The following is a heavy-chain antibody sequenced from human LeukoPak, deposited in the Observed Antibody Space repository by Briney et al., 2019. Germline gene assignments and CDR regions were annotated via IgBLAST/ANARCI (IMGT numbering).Heavy chain of an antibody. Sequence: GRSLRLSCAVSGFTFSSYGMHWVRQAPGKGLEWVAVIWYDGSNKYYADSVKGRFTISRDNSKNTLYLQMNSLRAEDTAVYYCARSTYYYDSSGYIPDGVSTLDYWGQGTLVTVSS. CDR3: ARSTYYYDSSGYIPDGVSTLDY. D-gene: IGHD3-22*01. V-gene: IGHV3-33*08. CDR1: GFTFSSYG. CDR2: IWYDGSNK. J-gene: IGHJ4*02.